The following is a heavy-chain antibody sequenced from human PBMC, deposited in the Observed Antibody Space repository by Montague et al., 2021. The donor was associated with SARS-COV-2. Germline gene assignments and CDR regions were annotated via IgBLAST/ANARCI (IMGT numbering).Heavy chain of an antibody. CDR3: ARVEGMIGGITHFDY. J-gene: IGHJ4*02. CDR1: GASMKSYY. D-gene: IGHD2-21*01. V-gene: IGHV4-59*01. CDR2: TYYSGST. Sequence: SETLSLTCSVSGASMKSYYWTWVRQSPGKGLQWIGYTYYSGSTSYDPSLRSRLTMTVDTSKDQFTLRLMSVTAADSAVYHCARVEGMIGGITHFDYWGQGLPVTVSS.